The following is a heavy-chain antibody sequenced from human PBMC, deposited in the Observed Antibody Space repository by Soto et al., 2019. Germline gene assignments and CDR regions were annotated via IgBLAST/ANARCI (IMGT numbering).Heavy chain of an antibody. CDR1: GYTLTELS. CDR2: FDPEDGET. D-gene: IGHD3-9*01. Sequence: ASVKVSCKVSGYTLTELSMHWVRQAPGKGLEWMGGFDPEDGETIYAQKFQGRVTMTEDTSTDTAYMELSSLRSVDTAIYYCAHRIPFTGYYFDVWGQGSLVTVSS. J-gene: IGHJ4*02. V-gene: IGHV1-24*01. CDR3: AHRIPFTGYYFDV.